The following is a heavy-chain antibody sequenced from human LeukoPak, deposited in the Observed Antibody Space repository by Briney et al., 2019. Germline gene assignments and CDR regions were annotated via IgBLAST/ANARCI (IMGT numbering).Heavy chain of an antibody. V-gene: IGHV5-51*01. Sequence: GESLKISCKGSGYRLTNYWIAWVRQMPGKGLEWMGIIYPGDSDTRYSPSFQGQVTISADKSISTAYLQWRSLKASDTAMYYCARHIGYYYGSGDNFDYWGQGTLVTVSS. CDR2: IYPGDSDT. CDR3: ARHIGYYYGSGDNFDY. D-gene: IGHD3-10*01. J-gene: IGHJ4*02. CDR1: GYRLTNYW.